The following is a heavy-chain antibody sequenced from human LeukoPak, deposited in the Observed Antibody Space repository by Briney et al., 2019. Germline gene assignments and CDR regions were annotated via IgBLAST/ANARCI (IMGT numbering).Heavy chain of an antibody. V-gene: IGHV3-30-3*01. CDR1: GFTFSSYA. J-gene: IGHJ4*02. Sequence: GGSLRLSCAASGFTFSSYAMHWVRQAPGKGLEWVAVISYDGSNKYYADSVKGRFTISRDNSKNTLYLQMNNLRAEDTAVYYCARVRGLLWWLRDFDYWGQGTLVTVSS. D-gene: IGHD5-12*01. CDR2: ISYDGSNK. CDR3: ARVRGLLWWLRDFDY.